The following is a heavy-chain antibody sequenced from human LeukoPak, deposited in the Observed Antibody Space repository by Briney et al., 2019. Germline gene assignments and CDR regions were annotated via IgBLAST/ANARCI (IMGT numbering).Heavy chain of an antibody. V-gene: IGHV1-46*01. D-gene: IGHD2-2*01. CDR1: GYTFTSYY. CDR3: ARVEPLGYCSSTSCSPSSYFDY. CDR2: INPSGGST. Sequence: ASVKVSCKASGYTFTSYYMHLVRQAPGQGLEWMGVINPSGGSTSYAQKFQGRVTMTRDMSTSTDYMELSRPRFEDTAVYYCARVEPLGYCSSTSCSPSSYFDYWGQGTLVTVSS. J-gene: IGHJ4*02.